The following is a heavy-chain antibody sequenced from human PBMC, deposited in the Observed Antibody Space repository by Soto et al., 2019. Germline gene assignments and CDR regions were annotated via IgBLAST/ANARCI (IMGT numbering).Heavy chain of an antibody. CDR1: GGSISSYY. CDR2: IYYSGST. D-gene: IGHD3-3*01. CDR3: ARDSGPPNRRFLERKDGQGPDYYYYGMDV. V-gene: IGHV4-59*01. Sequence: PSETLSLTCTVSGGSISSYYWSWIRQPPGKGLEWIGYIYYSGSTNYNPSLKSRVTISVDTSKNQFSLRLSSVTAADTAVYYCARDSGPPNRRFLERKDGQGPDYYYYGMDVWGQGTTVTVSS. J-gene: IGHJ6*02.